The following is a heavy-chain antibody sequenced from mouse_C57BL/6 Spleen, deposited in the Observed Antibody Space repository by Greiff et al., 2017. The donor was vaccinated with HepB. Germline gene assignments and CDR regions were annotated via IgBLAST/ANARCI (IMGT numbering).Heavy chain of an antibody. Sequence: QVQLKQSGAELARPGASVKLSCKASGYTFTSYGISWVKQRTGQGLEWIGEIYPRSGNTYYNEKFKGKATLTADKSSSTAYMELRSLTSEDSAVYFCARWVYGSSYPYWYFDVWGTGTTVTVSS. D-gene: IGHD1-1*01. CDR2: IYPRSGNT. J-gene: IGHJ1*03. CDR1: GYTFTSYG. V-gene: IGHV1-81*01. CDR3: ARWVYGSSYPYWYFDV.